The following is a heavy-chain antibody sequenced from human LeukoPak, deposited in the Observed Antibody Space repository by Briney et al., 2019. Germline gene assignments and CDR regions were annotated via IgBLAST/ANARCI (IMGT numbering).Heavy chain of an antibody. CDR2: MNPNSGKT. CDR1: GYTLTSYD. Sequence: ASVKVSCKASGYTLTSYDINWVRQATGQGLEWMGWMNPNSGKTGYAQKFQGRITITRNTSISTAYMELSSLRSEDTAVYYCVRALAVAARNWFDPWGQGTPVIVSS. J-gene: IGHJ5*02. D-gene: IGHD6-19*01. V-gene: IGHV1-8*01. CDR3: VRALAVAARNWFDP.